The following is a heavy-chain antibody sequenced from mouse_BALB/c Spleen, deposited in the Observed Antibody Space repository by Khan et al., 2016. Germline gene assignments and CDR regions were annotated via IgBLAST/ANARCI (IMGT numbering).Heavy chain of an antibody. J-gene: IGHJ3*01. Sequence: QVQLKESGPGLVAPSQSLSITCTVSGFSLTNSGVHWIRQPPGKGLVWLGVIWPGGSTDYNSALMSRLSITKDNSQNQVFLKMISLQTDDTAMYYCARDDQDYDAWFASWGQGTLVIVSA. CDR1: GFSLTNSG. D-gene: IGHD2-4*01. CDR3: ARDDQDYDAWFAS. V-gene: IGHV2-9*02. CDR2: IWPGGST.